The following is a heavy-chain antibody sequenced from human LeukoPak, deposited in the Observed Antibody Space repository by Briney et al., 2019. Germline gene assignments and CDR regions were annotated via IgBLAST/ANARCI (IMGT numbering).Heavy chain of an antibody. CDR1: GFTFSSYS. CDR2: TSSSGSYI. CDR3: ARGGSSGWSHFDY. J-gene: IGHJ4*02. D-gene: IGHD6-19*01. V-gene: IGHV3-21*01. Sequence: GGPLRLSCAASGFTFSSYSMNWVRQAPGKGLEWVSSTSSSGSYIYYADSVKGRFTISRDNAKNALYLQMNSLRAEDTAVYYCARGGSSGWSHFDYWGQGTLVTVSS.